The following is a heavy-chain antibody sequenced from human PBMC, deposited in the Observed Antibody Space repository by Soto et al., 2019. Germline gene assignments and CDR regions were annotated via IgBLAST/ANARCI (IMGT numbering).Heavy chain of an antibody. Sequence: QVQLVESGGGLVQPGGSLRLSCAASGFTFGDYEMSWIRQAAGKGPEWVSFLSRSGNTIYYADSVKGRFSISRDNAKNTLYLQMNSLRDEDTAVYYCARAPDCGGGSCYSGHRYYGMDVWGQGATVTVSS. CDR2: LSRSGNTI. V-gene: IGHV3-11*04. J-gene: IGHJ6*02. CDR3: ARAPDCGGGSCYSGHRYYGMDV. CDR1: GFTFGDYE. D-gene: IGHD2-15*01.